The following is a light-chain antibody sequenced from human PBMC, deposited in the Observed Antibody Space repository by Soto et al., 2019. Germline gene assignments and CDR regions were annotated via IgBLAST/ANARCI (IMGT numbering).Light chain of an antibody. CDR1: QSLSSL. J-gene: IGKJ1*01. CDR3: LQYNSYPVT. CDR2: KAS. Sequence: DIQMTQSPSTLSASVGDRVTITCRASQSLSSLLAWYQQKPGKAPKLLVYKASNLESGVPSRFSGSESGTEFTLTISSLQPDDFATYYCLQYNSYPVTFGQGTKVEIK. V-gene: IGKV1-5*03.